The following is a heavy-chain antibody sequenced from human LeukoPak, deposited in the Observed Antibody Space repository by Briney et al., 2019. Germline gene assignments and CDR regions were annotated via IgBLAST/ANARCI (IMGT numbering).Heavy chain of an antibody. CDR3: ARDRLRGEVATIPFY. D-gene: IGHD5-12*01. CDR2: IKQDGSEK. V-gene: IGHV3-7*04. J-gene: IGHJ4*02. Sequence: PGGSLRLSCAASGFTVSSNYMSWVRQAPGKGLEWVANIKQDGSEKYYVDSVKGRFTISRDNAKNSLYLQMNSLRAEDTAVYYCARDRLRGEVATIPFYWGQGTLVTVSS. CDR1: GFTVSSNY.